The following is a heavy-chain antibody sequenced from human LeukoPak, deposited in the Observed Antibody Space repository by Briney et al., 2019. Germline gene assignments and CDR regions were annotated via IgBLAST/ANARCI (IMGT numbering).Heavy chain of an antibody. D-gene: IGHD4-17*01. CDR2: IYHSGST. CDR3: ARATVTKYMDV. V-gene: IGHV4-4*02. Sequence: SETLSLTCAVSGGSISSSNWWSWVRQPPGKGLEWIGEIYHSGSTNYNPSLKSRVIISVDKSKNQFSLKLSSVTAADTAVYYCARATVTKYMDVWGKGTTVTVSS. J-gene: IGHJ6*03. CDR1: GGSISSSNW.